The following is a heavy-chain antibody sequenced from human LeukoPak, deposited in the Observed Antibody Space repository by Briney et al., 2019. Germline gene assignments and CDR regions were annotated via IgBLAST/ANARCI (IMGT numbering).Heavy chain of an antibody. J-gene: IGHJ3*02. CDR1: GFTFRNYA. D-gene: IGHD5/OR15-5a*01. CDR2: ISGSGGNT. V-gene: IGHV3-23*01. Sequence: GGSLRLSCAASGFTFRNYAMNWVRQAPGKGPEWVSTISGSGGNTFYADSVKGRLTISRDNYKNPLSLLIYSLRVEDTAVYYCAKDIGSSRPDAFDMWGQGTMVSVSS. CDR3: AKDIGSSRPDAFDM.